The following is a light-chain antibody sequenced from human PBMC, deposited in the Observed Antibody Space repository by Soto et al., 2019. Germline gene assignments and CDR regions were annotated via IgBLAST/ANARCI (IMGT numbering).Light chain of an antibody. CDR3: GTWNSSLTIGVI. V-gene: IGLV1-51*01. J-gene: IGLJ2*01. Sequence: QSVLTQPPSVSAAPGQKVSISCSGSSSNVGKNFVSWYQHVPGKAPKLLIYHNQKRPSGIPDRFSASKSGTLATLDITGLQTGDEADYYCGTWNSSLTIGVIFGGGTKLTVL. CDR2: HNQ. CDR1: SSNVGKNF.